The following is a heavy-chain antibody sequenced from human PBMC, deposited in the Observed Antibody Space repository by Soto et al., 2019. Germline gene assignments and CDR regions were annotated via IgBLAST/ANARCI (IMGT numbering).Heavy chain of an antibody. V-gene: IGHV3-15*07. CDR1: GFTSENVW. CDR2: IKSKADGETI. J-gene: IGHJ4*02. CDR3: NAYCDFWGGHTPL. D-gene: IGHD3-3*01. Sequence: EVQLVESGGGLVKPGGSVGLSCAASGFTSENVWMHWVRQAPGKGLEWVGRIKSKADGETIDYAEPVKGRFSISRDDSKNTLYLQMNNLKTEDTAVYYCNAYCDFWGGHTPLWGQGTLVAVSS.